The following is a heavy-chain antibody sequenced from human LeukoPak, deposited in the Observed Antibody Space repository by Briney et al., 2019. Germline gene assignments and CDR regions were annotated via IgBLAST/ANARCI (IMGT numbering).Heavy chain of an antibody. V-gene: IGHV5-51*01. Sequence: GESLRISCKGSGYSFTSYWIGWVRQMPGKGLEWMGVIYPGDSDTKYSPSFQGQVTISADNSVSTAYLQWSSLKASDTAMYYCARIYSSSSSGGDYFDYWGQGALVTVSS. J-gene: IGHJ4*02. CDR3: ARIYSSSSSGGDYFDY. D-gene: IGHD6-6*01. CDR1: GYSFTSYW. CDR2: IYPGDSDT.